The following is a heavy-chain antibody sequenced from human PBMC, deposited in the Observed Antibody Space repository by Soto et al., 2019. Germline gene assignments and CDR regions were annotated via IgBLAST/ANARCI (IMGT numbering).Heavy chain of an antibody. Sequence: QLQLQESGSGLVKPSQTLSLTCAVSGGSISSGDYSWSWIRQPPGKGLEWIGYIYHSGSTYYNPSLNSRVTISVDGSKHQFSLKLSSVTAAYTAVYYCARSREFDYGMDVWGLGTTVIVSS. CDR2: IYHSGST. J-gene: IGHJ6*02. V-gene: IGHV4-30-2*01. CDR1: GGSISSGDYS. CDR3: ARSREFDYGMDV.